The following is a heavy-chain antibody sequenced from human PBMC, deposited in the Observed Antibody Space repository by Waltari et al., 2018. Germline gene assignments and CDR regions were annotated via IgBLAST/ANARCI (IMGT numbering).Heavy chain of an antibody. V-gene: IGHV4-30-2*01. D-gene: IGHD2-15*01. Sequence: QLQLQESGSGLVKPSQTLSLTCAVSGGSISSGGYSWSWIRQPPGKGLEWIGYIYHSGSTYYNPSLKSRVIISVDRSKNQFSLKLSSVTAADTAVYYCAIESLTGCFDYWGQGTLVTVSS. CDR2: IYHSGST. CDR1: GGSISSGGYS. CDR3: AIESLTGCFDY. J-gene: IGHJ4*02.